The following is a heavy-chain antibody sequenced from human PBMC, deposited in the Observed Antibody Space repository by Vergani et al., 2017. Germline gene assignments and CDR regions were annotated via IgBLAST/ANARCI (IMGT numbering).Heavy chain of an antibody. CDR1: GFTFGDYA. V-gene: IGHV3-49*04. CDR2: IRSKAYGGTT. Sequence: EVQLVESGGGLVQPGRSLRLSCTASGFTFGDYAMSWVRQAPGKGLEWVGFIRSKAYGGTTEYAASVKGRFTISRDDSKSIAYLQMNSLKTEDTAVYYCARGGWTTVTTPLGYWGQGTLVTVSS. J-gene: IGHJ4*02. D-gene: IGHD4-17*01. CDR3: ARGGWTTVTTPLGY.